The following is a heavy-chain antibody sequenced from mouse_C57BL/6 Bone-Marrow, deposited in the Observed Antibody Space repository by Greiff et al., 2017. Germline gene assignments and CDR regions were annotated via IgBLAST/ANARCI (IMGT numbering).Heavy chain of an antibody. CDR1: GFTFTDYY. CDR2: IRNKANGYTT. Sequence: EVHLVESGGGLVQPGGSLSLSCAASGFTFTDYYMSWVRQPPGRALEWLGFIRNKANGYTTEYSASVKGRFTISRDNSQSILYLQMNALRAEDSATYYCARYNLSWLRRGFYYLDYWGQGTTLTVSS. V-gene: IGHV7-3*01. D-gene: IGHD2-2*01. J-gene: IGHJ2*01. CDR3: ARYNLSWLRRGFYYLDY.